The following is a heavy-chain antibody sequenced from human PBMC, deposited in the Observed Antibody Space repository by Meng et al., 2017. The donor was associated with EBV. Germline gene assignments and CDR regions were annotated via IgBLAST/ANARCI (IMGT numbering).Heavy chain of an antibody. V-gene: IGHV3-23*01. J-gene: IGHJ4*02. CDR2: ISGSGGST. CDR3: AKVNQLLGGNDY. D-gene: IGHD1-26*01. CDR1: GFTFSSYA. Sequence: EVQLLESGGGLVQPGESLRLSCAASGFTFSSYAMSWVRQAPGKGLEWVSAISGSGGSTYYADSVKGRFTISRDNSKNTLYLQMNSLRAEDTAVYYCAKVNQLLGGNDYWGQGTLVTVSS.